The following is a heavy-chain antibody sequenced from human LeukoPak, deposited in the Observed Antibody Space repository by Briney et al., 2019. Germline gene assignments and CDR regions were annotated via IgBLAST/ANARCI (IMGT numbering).Heavy chain of an antibody. Sequence: PGGSLRLSCAASGFTFSNAWMSWVRPAPGKGLEWVGRIKSKTDSGTTDYAEPVKGRFTISRDDSKKTLYLQMNSLKTEDTALYYCAAVSVDYGDSSFDFWGQGTLVTVSS. CDR1: GFTFSNAW. D-gene: IGHD4-17*01. CDR2: IKSKTDSGTT. J-gene: IGHJ4*02. CDR3: AAVSVDYGDSSFDF. V-gene: IGHV3-15*01.